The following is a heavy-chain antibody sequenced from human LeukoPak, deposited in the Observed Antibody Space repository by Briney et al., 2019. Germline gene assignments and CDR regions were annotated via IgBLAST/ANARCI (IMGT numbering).Heavy chain of an antibody. CDR2: IYYSGST. V-gene: IGHV4-59*01. J-gene: IGHJ4*02. CDR3: ARGVEYSSSSGLGY. D-gene: IGHD6-6*01. CDR1: GGSISSYY. Sequence: SETLSLTCTVSGGSISSYYWSWIRQPPGKGLEWIGYIYYSGSTNYDPSLKSRVTISVDTSKDQFSLKLSSVTAADTALYYCARGVEYSSSSGLGYWGQRTLVTVSS.